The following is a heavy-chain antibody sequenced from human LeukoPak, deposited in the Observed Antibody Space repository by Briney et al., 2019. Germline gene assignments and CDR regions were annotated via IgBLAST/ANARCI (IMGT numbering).Heavy chain of an antibody. CDR2: IYHSGST. D-gene: IGHD5-18*01. J-gene: IGHJ5*02. CDR1: GGSISSGGYS. Sequence: SQTLSLTCAVSGGSISSGGYSWSWIRQPPGKGLEWIVYIYHSGSTYYNPSLKSRVTISVDRSKNQFSLKLSSVTAADTAVYYCARAVLGEIQLWPVLGWFDPWGQGTLVTVSS. V-gene: IGHV4-30-2*01. CDR3: ARAVLGEIQLWPVLGWFDP.